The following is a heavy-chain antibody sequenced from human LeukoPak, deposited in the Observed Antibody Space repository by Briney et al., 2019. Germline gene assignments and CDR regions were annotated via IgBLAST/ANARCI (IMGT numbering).Heavy chain of an antibody. CDR2: ICSSSSYI. CDR1: GFTFSTYS. J-gene: IGHJ4*02. V-gene: IGHV3-21*01. D-gene: IGHD4-11*01. Sequence: PGGSLRLSCAASGFTFSTYSMNWVRQAPGKGLEWVSSICSSSSYIYYADSVMGRFTISRDNAKNSPYLQMNSLRAEDTAVYYCARDRTAVKVLDYWGQGTLDTVSS. CDR3: ARDRTAVKVLDY.